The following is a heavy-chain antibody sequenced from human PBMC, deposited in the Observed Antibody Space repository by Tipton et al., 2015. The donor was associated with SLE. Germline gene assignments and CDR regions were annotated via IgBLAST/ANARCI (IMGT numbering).Heavy chain of an antibody. CDR3: AAAGRYEALTR. Sequence: SLRLSCAASGFTFSSYGMHWVRQAPGKGLEWVAVIWYDGSSKYYADSVKGRFTISRDNSKNTLYLQMNSLRAEDTAMYYCAAAGRYEALTRWGQGTLVTASS. D-gene: IGHD1-26*01. CDR2: IWYDGSSK. V-gene: IGHV3-33*08. J-gene: IGHJ4*02. CDR1: GFTFSSYG.